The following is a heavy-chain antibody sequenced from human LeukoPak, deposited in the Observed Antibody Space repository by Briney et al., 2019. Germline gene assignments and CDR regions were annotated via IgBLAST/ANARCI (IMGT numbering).Heavy chain of an antibody. J-gene: IGHJ4*02. CDR2: ISAHNGNT. Sequence: GASVKVSCKASGYAFTSYGISWVRQAPGQGLEWMGWISAHNGNTNYAQKLQGRVTMTTDTSTSTAYMELRSLRSDDTAVYYCARDQYGYSSSWYVGDYWGQGTLVTVSS. CDR1: GYAFTSYG. D-gene: IGHD6-13*01. CDR3: ARDQYGYSSSWYVGDY. V-gene: IGHV1-18*01.